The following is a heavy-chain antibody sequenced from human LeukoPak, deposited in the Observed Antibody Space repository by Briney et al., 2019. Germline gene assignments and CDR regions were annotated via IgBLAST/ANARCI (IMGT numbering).Heavy chain of an antibody. CDR1: NGSINSGGYY. D-gene: IGHD2-15*01. Sequence: PSQTLSLTCTVSNGSINSGGYYWSWIRQPPGKGLEWIGEINHSGSTNYNPSLKSRVTISVDTSKNQFSLKLSSVTAADTAVYYCARLPTLGYCSGGSCYSYYYYGMDVWGQGTTVTVSS. CDR3: ARLPTLGYCSGGSCYSYYYYGMDV. CDR2: INHSGST. V-gene: IGHV4-30-2*01. J-gene: IGHJ6*02.